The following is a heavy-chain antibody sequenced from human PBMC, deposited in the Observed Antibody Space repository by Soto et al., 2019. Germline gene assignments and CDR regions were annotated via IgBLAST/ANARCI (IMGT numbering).Heavy chain of an antibody. J-gene: IGHJ6*02. CDR3: ATPDPSMVRGVIKGYYYYGMDV. V-gene: IGHV4-39*01. CDR1: GGSISSSSHY. D-gene: IGHD3-10*01. CDR2: IYYSGST. Sequence: SETLSLTCTVSGGSISSSSHYWGWIRQPPGKGLEWIGSIYYSGSTYYNPSLKSRVTISVDTSKNQFSLKLSSVTAADTAVYYCATPDPSMVRGVIKGYYYYGMDVWGQGTTVS.